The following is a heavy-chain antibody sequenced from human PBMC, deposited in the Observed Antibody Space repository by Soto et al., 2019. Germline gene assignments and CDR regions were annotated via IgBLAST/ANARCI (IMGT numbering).Heavy chain of an antibody. CDR2: INHSGST. CDR3: ARGRTVTTLFDY. V-gene: IGHV4-34*01. D-gene: IGHD4-4*01. Sequence: SETLSLTCAVYGGSFSGYYWSWIRQPPGKGLEWIGEINHSGSTNYNPSLKSRVTISVDTSKNQFSLKLSSVTAADTAVYYCARGRTVTTLFDYWGQGTPVTVSS. CDR1: GGSFSGYY. J-gene: IGHJ4*02.